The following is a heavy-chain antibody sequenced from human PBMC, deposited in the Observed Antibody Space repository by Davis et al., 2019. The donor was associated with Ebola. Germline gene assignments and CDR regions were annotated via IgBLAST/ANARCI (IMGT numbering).Heavy chain of an antibody. CDR2: ISAYNGNT. J-gene: IGHJ6*04. Sequence: AASVKVSCKTSGGTFTNYAVSWVRQAPGQGLEWMGWISAYNGNTNYAQKLQGRVTMTTDTSTSTAYMELRSLRSDDTAVYYCARDKKYSSYYYYYGMDVWGKGTTVTVSS. CDR3: ARDKKYSSYYYYYGMDV. D-gene: IGHD6-6*01. CDR1: GGTFTNYA. V-gene: IGHV1-18*01.